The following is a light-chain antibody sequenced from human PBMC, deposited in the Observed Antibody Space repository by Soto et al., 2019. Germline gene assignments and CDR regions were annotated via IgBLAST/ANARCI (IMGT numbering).Light chain of an antibody. J-gene: IGKJ4*01. CDR1: QSVSSY. Sequence: EILLTQSPATLSLSPGERATLTWRASQSVSSYLAWYQQKPGQAIRLLIYDASNRANGIPARFSGSGSGTDFTLTISSLEPEDFAVYYCQQRSNWPLLTFGGGTKVDIK. CDR2: DAS. V-gene: IGKV3-11*01. CDR3: QQRSNWPLLT.